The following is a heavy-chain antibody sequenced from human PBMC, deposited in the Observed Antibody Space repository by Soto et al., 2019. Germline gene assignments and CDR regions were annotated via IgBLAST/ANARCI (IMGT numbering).Heavy chain of an antibody. J-gene: IGHJ5*01. CDR3: ARVTFTPNWFDS. CDR2: VYYRGSI. D-gene: IGHD3-16*01. V-gene: IGHV4-30-4*01. Sequence: SETLSLTCTVSGDSISSPDYCWSWIRQAPGKGLELIGYVYYRGSIYYTPSFESRVSISIDTSKNQLSLRLTSVTAADSAVYFCARVTFTPNWFDSWGQGILVTVSS. CDR1: GDSISSPDYC.